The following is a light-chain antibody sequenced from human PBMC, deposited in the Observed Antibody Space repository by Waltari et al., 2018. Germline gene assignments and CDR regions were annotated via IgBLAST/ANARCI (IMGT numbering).Light chain of an antibody. CDR3: CSYGGRTTI. Sequence: QSALTQPASVSGSPGQSITIPCTGGSNNFGNYYLISWYQQHPGKAPKRVIFEGSKRPSGVSDRFSGSHSDNSASLTIAGLQAEDEADYYCCSYGGRTTIFGGGTRLTVL. V-gene: IGLV2-23*01. J-gene: IGLJ2*01. CDR2: EGS. CDR1: SNNFGNYYL.